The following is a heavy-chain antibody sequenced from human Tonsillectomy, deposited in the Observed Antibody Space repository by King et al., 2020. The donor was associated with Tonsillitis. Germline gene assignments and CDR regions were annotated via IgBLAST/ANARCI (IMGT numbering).Heavy chain of an antibody. J-gene: IGHJ6*02. CDR3: ASVTTVTKSYYYYGMDV. CDR1: WFSLNNTRMV. CDR2: IFSDVAK. D-gene: IGHD4-17*01. Sequence: TLKESGPVLLKPTETITLTCTVSWFSLNNTRMVVSLIRHPPGKALELLAHIFSDVAKSHNISLKSRLPISMDTSKIQVVLTMTNMDPVETGTYYCASVTTVTKSYYYYGMDVWGQGTTVTVSS. V-gene: IGHV2-26*01.